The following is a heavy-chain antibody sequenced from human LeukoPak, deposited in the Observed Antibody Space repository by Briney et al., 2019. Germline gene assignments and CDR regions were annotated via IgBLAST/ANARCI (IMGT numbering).Heavy chain of an antibody. J-gene: IGHJ4*02. Sequence: SLKVSCKASGYTFTAYYIHWVRQAPGQGLEWMGWINPNSGGTNYAENFQGRVTMTRDTSISTAYMKLSSLRSDDTALYYCARDLVPGDFWGQGTLVAVSS. CDR3: ARDLVPGDF. CDR2: INPNSGGT. D-gene: IGHD2-2*01. CDR1: GYTFTAYY. V-gene: IGHV1-2*02.